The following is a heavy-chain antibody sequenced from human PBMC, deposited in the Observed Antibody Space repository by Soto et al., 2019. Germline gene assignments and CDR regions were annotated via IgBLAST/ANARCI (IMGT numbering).Heavy chain of an antibody. CDR2: IYHTGST. D-gene: IGHD1-26*01. CDR3: ARMVGATLVDF. CDR1: GASIISTTSHNW. V-gene: IGHV4-4*02. J-gene: IGHJ4*02. Sequence: QVHLQESGPGLVRPSGTLSLTCAVSGASIISTTSHNWWTWVRQPPGKGLEWIGEIYHTGSTNYTPSLKCRVTMSVDKSKNQFSLKLTSVPAADTAVYYCARMVGATLVDFWGQGTLVTVSS.